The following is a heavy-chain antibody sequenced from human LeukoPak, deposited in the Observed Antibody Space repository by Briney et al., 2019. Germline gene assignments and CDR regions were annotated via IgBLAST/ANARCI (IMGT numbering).Heavy chain of an antibody. CDR3: ARDRFLWGLGXXFDL. Sequence: ASVKVSCKTSGYTFTNYGISWVRQAPGQGLEWMGWVSTSNPHTNYAPKFRGRVIMTIDTSTTTAYLEMRSLTSDDTAVYYCARDRFLWGLGXXFDLWGQGXXVTXTS. V-gene: IGHV1-18*01. CDR1: GYTFTNYG. D-gene: IGHD3-3*01. CDR2: VSTSNPHT. J-gene: IGHJ5*02.